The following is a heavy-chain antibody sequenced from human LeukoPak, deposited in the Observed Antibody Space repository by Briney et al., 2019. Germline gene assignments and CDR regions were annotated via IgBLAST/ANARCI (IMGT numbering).Heavy chain of an antibody. D-gene: IGHD6-13*01. Sequence: SETLSLTCTVSGGSISSSSYFWGWIRQPPGKGLEWIGSIYYSGSTNYNPSLKSRVTISVDTSKNQFSLKLSSVTAADTAVYYCARRSSSWYPLYYFDYWGQGTLVTVSS. CDR2: IYYSGST. V-gene: IGHV4-39*07. J-gene: IGHJ4*02. CDR1: GGSISSSSYF. CDR3: ARRSSSWYPLYYFDY.